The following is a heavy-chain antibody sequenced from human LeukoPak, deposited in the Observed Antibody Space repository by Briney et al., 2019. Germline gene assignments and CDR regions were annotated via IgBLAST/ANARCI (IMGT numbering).Heavy chain of an antibody. CDR2: INPDGSVK. CDR3: ARDRGYNSFDY. CDR1: GVTFSSLW. Sequence: PGGSLRLSCAASGVTFSSLWMTWVRQAPGKGLDWVANINPDGSVKNYVDSMRGRFTISRDNAKNSLYLQMNSLRAEDTAVYYCARDRGYNSFDYWGQGTLVTVSS. V-gene: IGHV3-7*01. J-gene: IGHJ4*02. D-gene: IGHD3-10*01.